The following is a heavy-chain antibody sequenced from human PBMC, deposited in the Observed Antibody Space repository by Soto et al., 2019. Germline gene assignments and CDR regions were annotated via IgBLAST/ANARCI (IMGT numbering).Heavy chain of an antibody. CDR3: ARDDGSGSSPGWFDP. CDR1: GGSVSSGSYY. D-gene: IGHD3-10*01. V-gene: IGHV4-61*01. CDR2: VYYSGST. J-gene: IGHJ5*02. Sequence: QVQLQESGPGLVKPSETLSLTCTVSGGSVSSGSYYWSWIRQPPGKGLEWIGYVYYSGSTNYNPPLKSRVTISVDTSKNQFSLKLSSVTAADTAVYYCARDDGSGSSPGWFDPWGQGTLVTVSS.